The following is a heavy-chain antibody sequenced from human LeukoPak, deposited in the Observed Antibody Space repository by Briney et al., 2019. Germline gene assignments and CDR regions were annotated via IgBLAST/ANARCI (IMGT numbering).Heavy chain of an antibody. V-gene: IGHV1-46*01. CDR1: GYTFTSYY. D-gene: IGHD6-19*01. Sequence: EASVKVSCEASGYTFTSYYMHWVRQAPGQGLEWMGIINPSGGSTSYAQKFQGRVTMTRDTSTSTGYMELSSLRSEDTAVYYCARASSGWSRGDYWGQGTLVTVSS. CDR3: ARASSGWSRGDY. CDR2: INPSGGST. J-gene: IGHJ4*02.